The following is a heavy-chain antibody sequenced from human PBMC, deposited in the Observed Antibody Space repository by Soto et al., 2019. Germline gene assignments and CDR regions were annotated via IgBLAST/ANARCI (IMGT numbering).Heavy chain of an antibody. CDR2: ISAYNGNT. CDR3: ASSSSGIAAAGGEDY. CDR1: GYTFTSYG. V-gene: IGHV1-18*01. D-gene: IGHD6-13*01. Sequence: EASVKVSCKASGYTFTSYGISWVRQAPGQGLEWMGWISAYNGNTNYAQKLQGRVTMTTDTSTSTAYMELRSLRSDDTAVYYCASSSSGIAAAGGEDYWGQGTLVTVSS. J-gene: IGHJ4*02.